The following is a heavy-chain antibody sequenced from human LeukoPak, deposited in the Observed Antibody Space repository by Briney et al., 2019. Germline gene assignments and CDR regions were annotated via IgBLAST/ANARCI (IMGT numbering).Heavy chain of an antibody. V-gene: IGHV3-9*01. CDR2: IGWNSGTI. CDR3: ARRGQDYGSSWYLNDY. Sequence: GGSLRLSCAASGFSFDDYAMHWVRQVPGKGLEWVSGIGWNSGTIDYADSVKGRFTISRDNAKNSLYLQMNSLRAEDTAVYYCARRGQDYGSSWYLNDYWGQGTLVTVSS. J-gene: IGHJ4*02. D-gene: IGHD6-13*01. CDR1: GFSFDDYA.